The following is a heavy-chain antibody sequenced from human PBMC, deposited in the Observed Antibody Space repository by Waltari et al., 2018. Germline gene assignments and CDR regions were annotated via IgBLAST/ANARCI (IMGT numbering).Heavy chain of an antibody. CDR3: AKDPQSIAVAGRFDY. CDR1: GLTFSSYA. Sequence: EVQLLESGGDLVQPGGSLRLSCAASGLTFSSYAMSWVRQARGKGLEWVSASSGSGGSTYYADAVKVRFTISRDNSKYTLYPQMNSLRAEDTAVYYCAKDPQSIAVAGRFDYWGQGTLVTVSS. V-gene: IGHV3-23*01. CDR2: SSGSGGST. J-gene: IGHJ4*02. D-gene: IGHD6-19*01.